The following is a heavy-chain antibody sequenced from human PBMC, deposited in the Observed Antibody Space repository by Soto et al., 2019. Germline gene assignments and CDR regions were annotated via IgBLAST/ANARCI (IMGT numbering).Heavy chain of an antibody. CDR2: IIPIFVTA. Sequence: QVQLVQSGAEVKKPGSSVKVSCKASGGTFSSYALSWVRQAPGQGLEWMGGIIPIFVTAHYAQRFQGRVTITADKSTSSAYMGLRSLRSEDTAVYYCASLGGTAMVKIDYWGQGTLVTVSA. CDR1: GGTFSSYA. D-gene: IGHD5-18*01. V-gene: IGHV1-69*06. CDR3: ASLGGTAMVKIDY. J-gene: IGHJ4*02.